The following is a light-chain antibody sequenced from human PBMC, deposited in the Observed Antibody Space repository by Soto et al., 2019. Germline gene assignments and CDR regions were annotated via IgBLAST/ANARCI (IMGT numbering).Light chain of an antibody. CDR1: QSVTSNY. Sequence: EIVLTQSPGTLSSSPGERATLSCRAGQSVTSNYLAWYQQKPGQAPRLLFFGASIRATGLPDRFSGGGSGTDFTLTISRLEPEDFEVYYCQQYGSSPGTLGQGTKVDIK. CDR3: QQYGSSPGT. V-gene: IGKV3-20*01. J-gene: IGKJ1*01. CDR2: GAS.